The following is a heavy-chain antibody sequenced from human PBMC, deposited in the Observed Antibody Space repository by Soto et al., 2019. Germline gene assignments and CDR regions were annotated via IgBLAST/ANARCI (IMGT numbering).Heavy chain of an antibody. CDR2: IYWDDDK. V-gene: IGHV2-5*02. CDR1: GFSLSSSGVG. D-gene: IGHD3-10*01. CDR3: AHSGGNEGSSGSKYPGLFDY. Sequence: SGPTLVNPTQTLTLTCPFSGFSLSSSGVGVGWIRQPPGKALEWLALIYWDDDKRYRPSLQSRLTITKDTPENQVVLRMTNMDPVDTATYYCAHSGGNEGSSGSKYPGLFDYWGQGSLVTVSS. J-gene: IGHJ4*02.